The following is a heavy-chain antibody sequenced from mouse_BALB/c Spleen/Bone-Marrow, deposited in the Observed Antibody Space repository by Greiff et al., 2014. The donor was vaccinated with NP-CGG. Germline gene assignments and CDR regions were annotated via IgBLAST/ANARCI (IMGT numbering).Heavy chain of an antibody. J-gene: IGHJ3*01. CDR1: GYTFTSYY. D-gene: IGHD1-1*01. CDR3: ARGDYYYGSSRAWFAY. Sequence: QVQLQQSGPELVKPGASVKMSCKASGYTFTSYYIHWVKQRPGQGLEWIGWIYPGDGSTKYNEKFKGKTTLTADKSSSTAYMLLSSLTSGDSAIYFCARGDYYYGSSRAWFAYWGQGTLVTVSA. V-gene: IGHV1S56*01. CDR2: IYPGDGST.